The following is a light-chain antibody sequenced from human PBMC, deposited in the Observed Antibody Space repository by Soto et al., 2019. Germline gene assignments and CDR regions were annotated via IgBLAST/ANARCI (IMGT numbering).Light chain of an antibody. J-gene: IGLJ1*01. Sequence: QSALTQPPSVSGSPGQSVTISCTGTSSDVGSYNRVSWYQQPPGTAPKLMIYDVGNRPSGVPDRFSVSKSGNTASLTISGLQADDEADYYCSSYTSSNTYGFGTGTKLTVL. CDR2: DVG. V-gene: IGLV2-18*02. CDR1: SSDVGSYNR. CDR3: SSYTSSNTYG.